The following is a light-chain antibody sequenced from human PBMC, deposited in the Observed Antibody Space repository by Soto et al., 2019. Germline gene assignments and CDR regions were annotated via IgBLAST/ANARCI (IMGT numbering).Light chain of an antibody. CDR3: LQDYGDSWT. CDR1: QHISAY. J-gene: IGKJ1*01. V-gene: IGKV1-6*01. Sequence: SQSPSSLSATVGDRVTITCQASQHISAYLTWYQQTPGQAPKLLIYAASNLYTGVPSRFSGSRSGTEFTLTISSLQPEDFASYYCLQDYGDSWTFGQGTKVDI. CDR2: AAS.